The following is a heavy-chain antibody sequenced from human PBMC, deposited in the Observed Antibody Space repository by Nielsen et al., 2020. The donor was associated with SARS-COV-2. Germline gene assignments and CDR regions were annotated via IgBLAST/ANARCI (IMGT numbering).Heavy chain of an antibody. CDR3: ARGGSGSEPFDY. J-gene: IGHJ4*02. CDR1: GYTFTSYG. Sequence: ASVKVSCKASGYTFTSYGISWVRQAPGQGLEWMGWINPNSGGTNYAQKFQGWVTMTRDTSISTAYMELSRLRPDDTAVYYCARGGSGSEPFDYWGQGTLVTVSS. D-gene: IGHD1-26*01. CDR2: INPNSGGT. V-gene: IGHV1-2*04.